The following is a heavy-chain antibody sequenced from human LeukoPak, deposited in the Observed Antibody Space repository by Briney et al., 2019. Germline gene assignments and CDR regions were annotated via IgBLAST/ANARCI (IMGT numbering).Heavy chain of an antibody. V-gene: IGHV4-39*07. CDR2: IYYSGST. D-gene: IGHD1-14*01. Sequence: SETLSLTCTVSGGSISSTSYFWGWIRQPPGKGLEWIGSIYYSGSTYYHSSLRGRVTISVDTSKNQFSLKLSSVTAADTAVYYCARVPPGPDSSEKWGQGTLVTVSS. J-gene: IGHJ4*02. CDR1: GGSISSTSYF. CDR3: ARVPPGPDSSEK.